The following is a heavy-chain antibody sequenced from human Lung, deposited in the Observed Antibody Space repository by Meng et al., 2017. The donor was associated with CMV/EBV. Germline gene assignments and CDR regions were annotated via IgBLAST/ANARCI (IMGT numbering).Heavy chain of an antibody. D-gene: IGHD1-26*01. CDR3: VAYLVGIGGSGY. CDR2: LYSTGTD. CDR1: GVSVSNDDYH. Sequence: SKTLSLXCSVPGVSVSNDDYHWSWIRQSPGKGLEWVGQLYSTGTDTFNPSLMSRFTISKDTSKNRFSLTLTSVTAADTAVYFCVAYLVGIGGSGYWGQGGMVTVSS. J-gene: IGHJ4*02. V-gene: IGHV4-61*08.